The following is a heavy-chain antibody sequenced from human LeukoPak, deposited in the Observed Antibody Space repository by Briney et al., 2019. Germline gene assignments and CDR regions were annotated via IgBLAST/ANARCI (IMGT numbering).Heavy chain of an antibody. J-gene: IGHJ6*02. D-gene: IGHD3-10*01. V-gene: IGHV1-2*04. CDR2: INPNSGGT. Sequence: ASVKVSCKASGYTFTGYYMHWVRQAPGQGLEWMGWINPNSGGTNYAQKFQSWVTMTRDTSISTAYMELSRLRSDDTAVYYCARADGSGSFYGMDVWGQGTTVTVSS. CDR3: ARADGSGSFYGMDV. CDR1: GYTFTGYY.